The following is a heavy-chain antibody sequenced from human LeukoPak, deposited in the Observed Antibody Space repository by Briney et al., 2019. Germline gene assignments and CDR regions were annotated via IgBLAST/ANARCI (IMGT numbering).Heavy chain of an antibody. Sequence: PGGSLILSCAASGFTFSTYSMNWVRQAPGKGLEWVSAISGSGGSTYYADSVKGRFTISRDNSKNTLYLQMNSLRAEDTAVYYCAKHSRSSIDAFDIWGQGTMVTVSS. V-gene: IGHV3-23*01. J-gene: IGHJ3*02. CDR2: ISGSGGST. D-gene: IGHD6-6*01. CDR3: AKHSRSSIDAFDI. CDR1: GFTFSTYS.